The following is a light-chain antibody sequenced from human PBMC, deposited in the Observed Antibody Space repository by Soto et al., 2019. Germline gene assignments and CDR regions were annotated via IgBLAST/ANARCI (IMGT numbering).Light chain of an antibody. CDR2: GAS. J-gene: IGKJ1*01. CDR1: QSVSSSY. V-gene: IGKV3-20*01. CDR3: QQYGSSPTT. Sequence: EIVLTQSPGTLSLSPGERATLSCRASQSVSSSYLAWYQRKPGQAPRLLIYGASSRATGIPDRFSGSGSGTDFTLTISRLEPEDFAVYYCQQYGSSPTTFGQGTKVDI.